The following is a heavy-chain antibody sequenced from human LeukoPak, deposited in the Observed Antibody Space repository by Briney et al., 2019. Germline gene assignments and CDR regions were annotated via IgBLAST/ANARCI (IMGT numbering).Heavy chain of an antibody. CDR1: GYTFTSYA. Sequence: GASVKVSCMASGYTFTSYAMHWVRQAPGQRLEWMGWINAGNGNTKYSQKFQGRVTITRDTSASTAYMELSSLRSEDTAVYYCARGDIVVVPAAISPYYYYYGMDVWGQGTTVTVSS. D-gene: IGHD2-2*02. J-gene: IGHJ6*02. CDR3: ARGDIVVVPAAISPYYYYYGMDV. V-gene: IGHV1-3*01. CDR2: INAGNGNT.